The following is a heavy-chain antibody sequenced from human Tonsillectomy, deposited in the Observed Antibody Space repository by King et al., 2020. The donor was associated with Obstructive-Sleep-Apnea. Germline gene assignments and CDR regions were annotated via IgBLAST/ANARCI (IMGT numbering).Heavy chain of an antibody. Sequence: EVQLVESGGGLVKPGGSLRLSCEASRLNFSSYSMNWIRQAPGKGLEWVSSISSRSHIIYYADSVKGRFTISRDNAKNTLYLQMSSLRVEDTAVYYCAGDEDLDWLQRRYFEYWGQGTLVTVSS. CDR3: AGDEDLDWLQRRYFEY. CDR1: RLNFSSYS. V-gene: IGHV3-21*01. J-gene: IGHJ4*02. CDR2: ISSRSHII. D-gene: IGHD3-9*01.